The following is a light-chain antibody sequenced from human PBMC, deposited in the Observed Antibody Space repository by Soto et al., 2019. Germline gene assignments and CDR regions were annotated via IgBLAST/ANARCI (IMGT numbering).Light chain of an antibody. J-gene: IGKJ1*01. CDR3: QQSNNYPWT. V-gene: IGKV1-5*03. CDR2: EAS. Sequence: DIPMTQSPSTLSASVGDRVTITCRASQSISSYLAWYQQKPGKAPKLLIYEASNLESGVPSRFSGSGSGTEFTLTISSLQPDDFATYYCQQSNNYPWTFGQGTKVDIK. CDR1: QSISSY.